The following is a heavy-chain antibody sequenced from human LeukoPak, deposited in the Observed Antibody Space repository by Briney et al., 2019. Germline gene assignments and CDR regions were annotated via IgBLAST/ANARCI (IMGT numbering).Heavy chain of an antibody. D-gene: IGHD1-1*01. V-gene: IGHV1-2*02. CDR1: GYTFTGYY. J-gene: IGHJ5*02. CDR2: INPNSGGT. Sequence: ASVKVSCKASGYTFTGYYMHWVRQAPGQGVEWMGWINPNSGGTNYAQKFQGRVTMTRDTSISTAYMELSRLRSDDTAVYYCAWNPLRGSFSVWFDPWGQGTLVTVSS. CDR3: AWNPLRGSFSVWFDP.